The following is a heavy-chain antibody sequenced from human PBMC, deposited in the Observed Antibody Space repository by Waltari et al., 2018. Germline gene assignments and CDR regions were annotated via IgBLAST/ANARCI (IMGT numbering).Heavy chain of an antibody. Sequence: QVQLVQSGAEVKQPGSSVKVSCKSSGGPFSSVGLHWLRQAPGQGREWMGKIIPMPGITDYEQKVQGRLRITADRSTTTGYMELRSLGSEDTAIYYCARRVSTKGAFEVWGRGTLVTVSP. CDR2: IIPMPGIT. V-gene: IGHV1-69*02. J-gene: IGHJ3*01. CDR1: GGPFSSVG. D-gene: IGHD5-12*01. CDR3: ARRVSTKGAFEV.